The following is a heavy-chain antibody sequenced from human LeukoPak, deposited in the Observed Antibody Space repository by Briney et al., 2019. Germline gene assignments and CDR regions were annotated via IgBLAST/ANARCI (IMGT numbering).Heavy chain of an antibody. CDR1: GGSFSGYY. J-gene: IGHJ4*02. CDR3: AGSGYYYL. V-gene: IGHV4-34*01. Sequence: SETLSLNCAVYGGSFSGYYWSWIRQPPGKGLEWIGEINHSGSTYYNPSLKSRVTISVDTSKNQFSLKLSSVTAADTAVYYCAGSGYYYLWGQGTLVTVSS. CDR2: INHSGST. D-gene: IGHD3-22*01.